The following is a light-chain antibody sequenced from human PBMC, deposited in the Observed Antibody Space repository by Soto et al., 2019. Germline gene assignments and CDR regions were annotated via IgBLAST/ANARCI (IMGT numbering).Light chain of an antibody. CDR3: KQYKEWPPFT. Sequence: EIVMTQSPATLSMSPGETATLSFSASQYVSNKVAWYQQKPGQAPSLLILGASTRATGVPARFSGSGSGTEFTLSISSLQSEDFAVYYCKQYKEWPPFTFGQGTRLEIK. CDR1: QYVSNK. CDR2: GAS. V-gene: IGKV3-15*01. J-gene: IGKJ5*01.